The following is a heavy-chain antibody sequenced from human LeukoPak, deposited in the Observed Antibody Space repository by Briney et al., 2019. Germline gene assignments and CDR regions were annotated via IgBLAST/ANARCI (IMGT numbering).Heavy chain of an antibody. V-gene: IGHV3-74*01. CDR2: IISDGSST. CDR1: GFTFSNYW. D-gene: IGHD3-22*01. J-gene: IGHJ4*02. CDR3: ARDFYDSSGYLE. Sequence: GGSLRLSCAASGFTFSNYWMHWVRQTPGKGLVWVSRIISDGSSTSYADSVKGRFTTSRDNAKNSLYLQMNSLRAEDTAVYYCARDFYDSSGYLEWGQGTLVTVSS.